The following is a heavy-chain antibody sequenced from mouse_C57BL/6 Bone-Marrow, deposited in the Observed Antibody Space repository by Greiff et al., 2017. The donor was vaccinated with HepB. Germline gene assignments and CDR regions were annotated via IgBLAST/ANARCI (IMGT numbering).Heavy chain of an antibody. CDR3: ARCGTVVATH. CDR2: IYPRSGNT. J-gene: IGHJ3*01. Sequence: VQLQESGAELARPGASVKLSCKASGYTFTSYGISWVKQRTGQGLEWIGEIYPRSGNTYYNEKFKGKATLTADKSSSTAYMELRGLTSEDSAVYFCARCGTVVATHWGEGTLVTVSA. V-gene: IGHV1-81*01. D-gene: IGHD1-1*01. CDR1: GYTFTSYG.